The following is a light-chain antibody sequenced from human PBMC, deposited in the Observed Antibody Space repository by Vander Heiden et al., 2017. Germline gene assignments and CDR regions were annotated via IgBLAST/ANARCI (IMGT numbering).Light chain of an antibody. J-gene: IGLJ1*01. CDR3: CSYAGSSTPYV. CDR1: SRYVGSSNL. Sequence: QSALTQPASVSGSPGQSITISCTRTSRYVGSSNLLSWYQQHPGKAPKLMIYEVSKRPSGVSNRFSGSKSGNTASLTISGLQAEDEADYYCCSYAGSSTPYVFGTGTKVTVL. CDR2: EVS. V-gene: IGLV2-23*02.